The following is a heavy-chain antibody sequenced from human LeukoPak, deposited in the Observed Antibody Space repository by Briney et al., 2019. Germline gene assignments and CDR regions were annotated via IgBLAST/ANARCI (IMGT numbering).Heavy chain of an antibody. V-gene: IGHV6-1*01. CDR1: GDSVSSNSAA. CDR2: TYYRSKWYN. Sequence: SQTLSLTCAISGDSVSSNSAAWNWIRQSPSRGLEWLGRTYYRSKWYNDYAVSVKSRITINPDTSKNQFSLQLSSVTAADTAVYYCARQDTITTPGVDYWGQGTPVTVSS. D-gene: IGHD3-3*01. J-gene: IGHJ4*02. CDR3: ARQDTITTPGVDY.